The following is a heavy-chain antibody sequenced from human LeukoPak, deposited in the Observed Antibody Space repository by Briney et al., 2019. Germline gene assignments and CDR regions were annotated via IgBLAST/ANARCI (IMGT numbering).Heavy chain of an antibody. V-gene: IGHV1-46*01. CDR1: GYTFTSYY. CDR2: INPSGGST. CDR3: AREGDQYQLRHKTYYYYGMDV. Sequence: ASVKVSCKASGYTFTSYYMHWVRQAPGQGLEWMGIINPSGGSTSYAQKFQGRVTMTRDTSTSTVYMELSSLRSEDTAVYYCAREGDQYQLRHKTYYYYGMDVWGQGTTVTVSS. D-gene: IGHD2-2*01. J-gene: IGHJ6*02.